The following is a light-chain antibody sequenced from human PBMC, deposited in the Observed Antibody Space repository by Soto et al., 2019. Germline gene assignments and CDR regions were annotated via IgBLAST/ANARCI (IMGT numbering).Light chain of an antibody. CDR2: GSS. CDR3: QQYNDWPRT. J-gene: IGKJ5*01. V-gene: IGKV3-15*01. CDR1: QLFSSN. Sequence: EIVMTQSPATLSVSPGESVTLSCRASQLFSSNLAWYQRRPGQAPRLLIYGSSTRATGVPPRFSGSAFGTEFTLTISSLQSEEFGVYYCQQYNDWPRTFGQGTRVEIK.